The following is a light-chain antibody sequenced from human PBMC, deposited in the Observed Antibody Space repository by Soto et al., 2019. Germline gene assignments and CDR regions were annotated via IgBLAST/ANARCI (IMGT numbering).Light chain of an antibody. CDR2: DVS. J-gene: IGLJ3*02. CDR1: SSDVGGYNF. V-gene: IGLV2-14*01. Sequence: QSVLTQPASVSGSPGQSITISCTGTSSDVGGYNFVSWYQQVPGNAPKLMIYDVSNRPSGVSDRFSGSKSGNTASLTISGLQAEDEADYYCSSYTRTNTLRFGGGTQLTVL. CDR3: SSYTRTNTLR.